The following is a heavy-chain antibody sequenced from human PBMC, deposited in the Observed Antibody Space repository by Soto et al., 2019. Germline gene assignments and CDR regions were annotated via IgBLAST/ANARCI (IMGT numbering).Heavy chain of an antibody. Sequence: ASVKVSCTASGYTFTSYAMHWVRQAPGQSFEWMGWVNGGNGNTKYSQKSQDRVTMTRDTSASTAYMELSSLRSEDTAVYYCARGIVVAVNYWGQGTLVTVSS. D-gene: IGHD6-19*01. CDR1: GYTFTSYA. J-gene: IGHJ4*02. CDR2: VNGGNGNT. CDR3: ARGIVVAVNY. V-gene: IGHV1-3*01.